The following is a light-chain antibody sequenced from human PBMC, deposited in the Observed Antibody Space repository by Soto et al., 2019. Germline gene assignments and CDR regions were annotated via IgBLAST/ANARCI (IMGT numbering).Light chain of an antibody. J-gene: IGKJ5*01. V-gene: IGKV1-39*01. CDR2: GTS. CDR1: HTIATY. CDR3: QQLYYYPHT. Sequence: EIQMTQSPSSMSASVGDRVTLTCRASHTIATYLDWYQQKAGRVPEVLIYGTSTLQPGVPSRFTGSGYGTDFTLTINNVQPEDFATYYCQQLYYYPHTFGQGTRLEIK.